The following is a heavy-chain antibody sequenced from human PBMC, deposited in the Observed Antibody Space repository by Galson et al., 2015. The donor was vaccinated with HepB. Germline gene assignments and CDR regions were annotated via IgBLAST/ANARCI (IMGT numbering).Heavy chain of an antibody. CDR1: GFSFSRYW. J-gene: IGHJ4*02. CDR2: ITGDGRTT. D-gene: IGHD3-9*01. CDR3: ANLKTYYDILSCYPHRDY. V-gene: IGHV3-74*01. Sequence: SLRLSCAASGFSFSRYWMHWVRQAPGKGLVWVSRITGDGRTTSYADSVKGRFTISRDNAKNTLYLQMNSLRAEDTAVYYCANLKTYYDILSCYPHRDYWGQGTLVTVSS.